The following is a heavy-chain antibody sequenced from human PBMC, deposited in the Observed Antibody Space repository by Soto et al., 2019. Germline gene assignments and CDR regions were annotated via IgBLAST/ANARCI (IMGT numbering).Heavy chain of an antibody. D-gene: IGHD4-4*01. CDR2: INHSGST. J-gene: IGHJ5*02. Sequence: SETLSLTCAVYGGSFSGYYWSWIRQPPGKGLEWIGEINHSGSTNYNPSLKSRVTISVDTSKNQFSLKLSSVTAADTAVYYCASERIPDYSNYFRGFDPWGQGTLVTVSS. CDR1: GGSFSGYY. CDR3: ASERIPDYSNYFRGFDP. V-gene: IGHV4-34*01.